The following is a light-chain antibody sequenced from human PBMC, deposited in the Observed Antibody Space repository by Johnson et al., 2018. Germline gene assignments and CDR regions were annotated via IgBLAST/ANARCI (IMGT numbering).Light chain of an antibody. Sequence: QSVLTQPPSVSAAPGQKVTISCSGSSSNIGNNYVSWYQQLPGTAPKLLIHENNKRPSGITDRFSGSKSGTSATLGITGLQTGDEADYYCGTWGSSLSAGNVFGTGTKVTVL. V-gene: IGLV1-51*02. J-gene: IGLJ1*01. CDR3: GTWGSSLSAGNV. CDR2: ENN. CDR1: SSNIGNNY.